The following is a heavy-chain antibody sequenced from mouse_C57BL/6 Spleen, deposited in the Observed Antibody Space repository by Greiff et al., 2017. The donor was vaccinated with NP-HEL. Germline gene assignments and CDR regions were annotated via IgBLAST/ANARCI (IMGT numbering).Heavy chain of an antibody. CDR2: IYPGGGGT. Sequence: QVQLKQPGAELVKPGASVKMSCKASGYTFTSSWITWVKQRPGQGLEWIGDIYPGGGGTNYNEKFKSKATLTVDTSSSTAYMQLSSLTSGDSAVYDCARVPHYGSIYVFDYWGQGTLVTVSA. D-gene: IGHD1-1*01. CDR1: GYTFTSSW. CDR3: ARVPHYGSIYVFDY. V-gene: IGHV1-55*01. J-gene: IGHJ3*01.